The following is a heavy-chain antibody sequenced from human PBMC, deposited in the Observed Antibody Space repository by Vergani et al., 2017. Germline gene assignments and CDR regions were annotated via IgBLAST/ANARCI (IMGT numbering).Heavy chain of an antibody. V-gene: IGHV3-7*01. J-gene: IGHJ4*02. CDR1: GFTFSNYA. CDR3: ARGGPNY. Sequence: EVQLLESGGGLVQPGGSLRLSCAASGFTFSNYAMSWVRQAPGKGLEWVANIKEDGSEKYYVDSVKGRFTISRDNAKNSLYLQMNSLRVEDTAVYYCARGGPNYWGQGTLVTVSS. CDR2: IKEDGSEK.